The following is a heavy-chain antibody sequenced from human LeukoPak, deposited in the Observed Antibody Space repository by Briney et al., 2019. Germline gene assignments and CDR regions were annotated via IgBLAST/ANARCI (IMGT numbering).Heavy chain of an antibody. V-gene: IGHV1-2*02. J-gene: IGHJ3*02. CDR2: INANIGGT. Sequence: ASVKVSCTASGYTFTGYYMNCVRQAPGPRVGWMGWINANIGGTNHAQKCQGRVTMTRDTSIRTAYMARSRLRSDAPAVYCCVSNDFWSGYYTDNDAFDIWGQGRMVTVSS. CDR1: GYTFTGYY. D-gene: IGHD3-3*01. CDR3: VSNDFWSGYYTDNDAFDI.